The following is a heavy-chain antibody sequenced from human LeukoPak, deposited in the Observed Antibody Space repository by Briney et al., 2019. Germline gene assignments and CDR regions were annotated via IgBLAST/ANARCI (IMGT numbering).Heavy chain of an antibody. Sequence: KAGGSLRLSCAASGFTFSDYYMSWIRQAPGKGLEWVSYISSSGSTIYYADSVKGRFTISRDNAKNSLYLQMNSLRAEDTAVYYCAREKYSSSWGAFDIWGQGTVVTVSS. J-gene: IGHJ3*02. CDR2: ISSSGSTI. V-gene: IGHV3-11*01. CDR1: GFTFSDYY. D-gene: IGHD6-13*01. CDR3: AREKYSSSWGAFDI.